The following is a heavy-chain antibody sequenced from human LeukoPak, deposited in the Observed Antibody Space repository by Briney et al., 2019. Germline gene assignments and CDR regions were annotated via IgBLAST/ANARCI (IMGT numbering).Heavy chain of an antibody. J-gene: IGHJ4*02. Sequence: PSETLSLTCTVSGGSISSYYWSWIRQPPGKGLEWIGYIYYSGSTNYNPSLKSRVTISVDTSKNQFSLKLSSVTAADTAVYYYARQTVAGTVKYFDYWGQGTLVTVSS. V-gene: IGHV4-59*08. CDR3: ARQTVAGTVKYFDY. CDR1: GGSISSYY. D-gene: IGHD6-19*01. CDR2: IYYSGST.